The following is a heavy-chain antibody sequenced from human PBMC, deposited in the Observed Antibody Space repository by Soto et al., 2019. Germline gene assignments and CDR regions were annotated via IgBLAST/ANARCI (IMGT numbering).Heavy chain of an antibody. CDR2: VHGGGST. CDR3: AGRLTTAASLDY. CDR1: GFTVSNNH. D-gene: IGHD3-16*01. Sequence: VQLVESGGGLIKPGGSLRLSCAASGFTVSNNHMTWVRQAAGKGLELVSFVHGGGSTSYADSVKGRFTISRDNSKNTLSLQRDSLRAEDTAIYYCAGRLTTAASLDYWGRGTLVTVSS. V-gene: IGHV3-53*01. J-gene: IGHJ4*02.